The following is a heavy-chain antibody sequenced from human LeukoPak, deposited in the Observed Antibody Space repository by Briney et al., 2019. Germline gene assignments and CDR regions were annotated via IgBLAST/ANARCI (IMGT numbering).Heavy chain of an antibody. CDR3: ARGRGSNGWQY. J-gene: IGHJ4*02. D-gene: IGHD6-19*01. CDR2: IKQDGSEK. V-gene: IGHV3-7*01. CDR1: GFTFSSYA. Sequence: GGSLRLSCAASGFTFSSYAMSWVRQAPGKGLEWVANIKQDGSEKYYVDSVKGQFTISRDNAENSLYLQMNSLRVEDTAVYYCARGRGSNGWQYWGQGTLVTVSS.